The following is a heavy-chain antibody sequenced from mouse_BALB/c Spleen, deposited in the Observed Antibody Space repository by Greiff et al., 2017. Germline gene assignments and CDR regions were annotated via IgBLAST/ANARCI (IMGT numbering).Heavy chain of an antibody. V-gene: IGHV5-4*02. J-gene: IGHJ4*01. CDR3: ARGYGSTPMDY. D-gene: IGHD1-1*01. CDR2: ISDGGSYT. Sequence: EVQRVESGGGLVKPGGSLKLSCAASGFTFSDYYMYWVRQTPEKRLEWVATISDGGSYTYYPDSVKGRFTISRDNAKNNLYLQMSSLKSEDTAMYYCARGYGSTPMDYWGQGTSVTVSS. CDR1: GFTFSDYY.